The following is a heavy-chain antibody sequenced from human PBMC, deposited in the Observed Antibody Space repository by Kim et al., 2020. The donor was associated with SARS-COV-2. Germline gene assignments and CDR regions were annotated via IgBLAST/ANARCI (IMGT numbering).Heavy chain of an antibody. CDR2: IYGGGGT. CDR3: ARDGGAVAPDY. CDR1: GFTVSSDY. V-gene: IGHV3-53*01. J-gene: IGHJ4*02. Sequence: GGSLRLSCAASGFTVSSDYMSWVRQAPGKGLEWVSLIYGGGGTFYADSVKGRFTISRDNSKNTLYLQMNSLRAEDTAVYYCARDGGAVAPDYWGQGTLVIVSS. D-gene: IGHD6-19*01.